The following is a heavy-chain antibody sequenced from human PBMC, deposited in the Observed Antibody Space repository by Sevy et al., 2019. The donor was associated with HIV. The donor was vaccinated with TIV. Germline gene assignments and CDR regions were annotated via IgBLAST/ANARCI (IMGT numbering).Heavy chain of an antibody. V-gene: IGHV4-59*01. CDR3: ARGNQEYYYGMDV. Sequence: SETLSLTCTVPDGSISSYYWSWIRQPPGKGLEWIGYIYYSGTTNYNPSLKSRVTISKDTSKNQFYLRLSSVTAADTAVYYCARGNQEYYYGMDVWGQGTTLTVSS. CDR1: DGSISSYY. CDR2: IYYSGTT. J-gene: IGHJ6*02. D-gene: IGHD1-1*01.